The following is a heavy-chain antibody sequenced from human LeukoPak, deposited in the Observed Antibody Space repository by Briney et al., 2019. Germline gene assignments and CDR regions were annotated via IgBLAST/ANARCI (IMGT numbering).Heavy chain of an antibody. CDR3: ARGRPLIRGCSGGSCSYYYYYMDV. J-gene: IGHJ6*03. D-gene: IGHD2-15*01. Sequence: ASVKVSCKASGYTFTGYYMHWVRQAPGQGLEWMGWMNPNSGNTGYAQKFQGRVTMTRNTSISTAYRELSSLRSEDTAVYYCARGRPLIRGCSGGSCSYYYYYMDVWGKGTTVTISS. CDR2: MNPNSGNT. CDR1: GYTFTGYY. V-gene: IGHV1-8*02.